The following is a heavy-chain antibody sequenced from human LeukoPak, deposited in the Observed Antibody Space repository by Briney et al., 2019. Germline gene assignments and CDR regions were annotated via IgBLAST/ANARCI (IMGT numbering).Heavy chain of an antibody. Sequence: GASVKVSCKASGYTFTSYGISWVRQAPGQGLEWMGWISPFNGNTNYAQKVQGRVTMTTVISTSTVYMELRSLRSDDTAVYYCARDLDIVVVAAALRHYGLDVWGQGTTVTVSS. V-gene: IGHV1-18*01. J-gene: IGHJ6*02. CDR3: ARDLDIVVVAAALRHYGLDV. CDR1: GYTFTSYG. D-gene: IGHD2-15*01. CDR2: ISPFNGNT.